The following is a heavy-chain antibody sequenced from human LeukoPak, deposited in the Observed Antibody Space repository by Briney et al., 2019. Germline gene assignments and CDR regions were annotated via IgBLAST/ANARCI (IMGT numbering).Heavy chain of an antibody. V-gene: IGHV3-48*03. Sequence: GGSLRLSCAASGFTFRSYEMNWVRQAPGKGLEWVSYITSSGNTIYYADSVKGRFTISRDNAKNSLYLQMNSLRAEDTAVYYCARANYYDISGYDYWGQGALVTVSS. CDR2: ITSSGNTI. CDR3: ARANYYDISGYDY. CDR1: GFTFRSYE. J-gene: IGHJ4*02. D-gene: IGHD3-22*01.